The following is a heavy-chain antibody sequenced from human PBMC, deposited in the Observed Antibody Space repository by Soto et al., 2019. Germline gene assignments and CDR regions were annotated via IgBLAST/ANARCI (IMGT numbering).Heavy chain of an antibody. D-gene: IGHD2-15*01. CDR1: GASMTTYY. V-gene: IGHV4-59*01. J-gene: IGHJ4*02. Sequence: SETLSLSCTVSGASMTTYYWGWIRQPPGKGLEWIGYFSSSGSTNHNPSLKSRLTISLDMSNNRFSLNLRSVTAADTAVYYCASLTRYCSGGSCWGSGMINWGQGALVTVSS. CDR2: FSSSGST. CDR3: ASLTRYCSGGSCWGSGMIN.